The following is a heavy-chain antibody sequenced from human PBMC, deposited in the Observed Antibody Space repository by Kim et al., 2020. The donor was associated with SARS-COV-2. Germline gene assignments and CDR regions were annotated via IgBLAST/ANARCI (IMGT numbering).Heavy chain of an antibody. CDR1: GFTFSSYA. CDR2: ISYDGSNK. D-gene: IGHD3-10*01. V-gene: IGHV3-30*04. J-gene: IGHJ4*01. CDR3: ARAYHKEELLSVGFDY. Sequence: GGSLRLSCAASGFTFSSYAMHWVRQAPGKGLEWVAVISYDGSNKYYADSVKGRFTISRDNLKNTLYLQMNSLRAEDTAVYYCARAYHKEELLSVGFDYWG.